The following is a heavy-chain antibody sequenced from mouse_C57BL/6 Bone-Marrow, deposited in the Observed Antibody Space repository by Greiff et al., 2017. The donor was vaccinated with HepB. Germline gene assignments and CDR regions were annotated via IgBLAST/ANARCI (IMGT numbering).Heavy chain of an antibody. D-gene: IGHD3-2*02. CDR2: FYPGSGSI. V-gene: IGHV1-62-2*01. Sequence: VQLQQSGAELVKPGASVKLSCKASGYTFTEYTIHWVKQRSGQGLEWIGWFYPGSGSIKYNENFKDKATLTADKSSSTVYMELSRLTSEDSAVYFCARHEYRLYSSGYDFDYWGQGTTLTVSS. J-gene: IGHJ2*01. CDR1: GYTFTEYT. CDR3: ARHEYRLYSSGYDFDY.